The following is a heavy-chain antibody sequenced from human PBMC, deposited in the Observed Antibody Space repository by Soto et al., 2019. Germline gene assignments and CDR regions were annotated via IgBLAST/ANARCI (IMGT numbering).Heavy chain of an antibody. J-gene: IGHJ4*02. CDR3: ERHSIWLLLSDY. Sequence: SETLSLTCNVSGGSICNSNYYWGWIRQPPGKGLEWIGSIYYTGNTYYNPSLKSRVTISVDTSKNQFSLKLDSVTAADTAVYSCERHSIWLLLSDYWGQGSLVTVSS. V-gene: IGHV4-39*01. CDR1: GGSICNSNYY. CDR2: IYYTGNT. D-gene: IGHD3-22*01.